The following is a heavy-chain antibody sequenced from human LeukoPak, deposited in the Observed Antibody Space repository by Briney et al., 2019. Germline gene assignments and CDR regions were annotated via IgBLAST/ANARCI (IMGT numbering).Heavy chain of an antibody. D-gene: IGHD3-9*01. CDR3: ARGPGFAD. J-gene: IGHJ4*02. CDR2: INHSGST. CDR1: GGSFSGYY. V-gene: IGHV4-34*01. Sequence: PSETLSLNCAVYGGSFSGYYWSWIRQPQGKGLEWIGEINHSGSTNYNPSLKSRVTISVDTSKNQFSLKLSSVTAADTAVYYCARGPGFADWGQGTLVTVSS.